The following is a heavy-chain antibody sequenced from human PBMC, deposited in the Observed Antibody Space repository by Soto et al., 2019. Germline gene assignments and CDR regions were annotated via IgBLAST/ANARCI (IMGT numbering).Heavy chain of an antibody. J-gene: IGHJ2*01. CDR1: DASSSSGYY. CDR2: IYHSGTT. D-gene: IGHD2-21*01. Sequence: SKHLSLTCAVSDASSSSGYYCAWIRRPPGKGLEWIGSIYHSGTTYYNPSLKSRVTISVDTSRNQFSLKLSSVTAADSAVYYCARADNVGACPYF. CDR3: ARADNVGACPYF. V-gene: IGHV4-38-2*01.